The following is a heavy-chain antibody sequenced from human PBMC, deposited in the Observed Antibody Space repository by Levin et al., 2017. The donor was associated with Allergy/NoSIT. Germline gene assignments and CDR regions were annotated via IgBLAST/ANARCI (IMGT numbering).Heavy chain of an antibody. V-gene: IGHV1-24*01. Sequence: ASVKVSCKVSGYTLTELSMHWVRQAPGKGLEWMGGFDPEDGETIYAQKFQGRVSMTEDTSTDTAYMELSSLRSEDTAVYYCATNVRLLYFGELKYWGQGTLVTVSS. CDR1: GYTLTELS. J-gene: IGHJ4*02. D-gene: IGHD3-10*01. CDR2: FDPEDGET. CDR3: ATNVRLLYFGELKY.